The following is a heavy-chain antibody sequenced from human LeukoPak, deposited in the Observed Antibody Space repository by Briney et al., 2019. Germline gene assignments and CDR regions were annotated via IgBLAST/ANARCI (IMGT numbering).Heavy chain of an antibody. CDR1: AYTFTSYD. CDR3: ARASTSWYTGDRYYFDY. J-gene: IGHJ4*02. V-gene: IGHV1-8*01. D-gene: IGHD6-13*01. Sequence: ASVKVSCKASAYTFTSYDINWVRQATGQGLEWMGWMNPNSGNRGYAQKFQGRVTMTSNTSISTAYMELSSLRPEDTAVYYCARASTSWYTGDRYYFDYWGQGTLVTVSS. CDR2: MNPNSGNR.